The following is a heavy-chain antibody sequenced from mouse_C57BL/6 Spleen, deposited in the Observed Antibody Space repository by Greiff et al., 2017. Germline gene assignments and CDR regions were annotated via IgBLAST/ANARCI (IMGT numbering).Heavy chain of an antibody. V-gene: IGHV1-18*01. J-gene: IGHJ1*03. CDR1: GYTFTDYN. CDR2: INPNNGGT. D-gene: IGHD1-2*01. CDR3: AREGLLRPIWYFDV. Sequence: EVQLQQSGPELVKPGASVKIPCKASGYTFTDYNMDWVKQSHGKSLEWIGDINPNNGGTIYNQKFKGKGTLTVDKSSSTAYVGLRSLTSEDTAVYYCAREGLLRPIWYFDVWGTGTTVTVSS.